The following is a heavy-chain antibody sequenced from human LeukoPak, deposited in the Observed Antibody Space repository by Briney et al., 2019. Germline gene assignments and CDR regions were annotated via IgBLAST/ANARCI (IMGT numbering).Heavy chain of an antibody. CDR2: ISNYGHKT. V-gene: IGHV3-23*01. CDR3: VRNAASDFYYYMGV. Sequence: PGGSLRLSCVASGFTFYSYAMGWVRQSPGRGLECVSAISNYGHKTSYTDSVGGRFTISRDNSKNTVYLQMSSLRAEDTGIYYCVRNAASDFYYYMGVWGRGTTLIVS. CDR1: GFTFYSYA. J-gene: IGHJ6*03. D-gene: IGHD6-25*01.